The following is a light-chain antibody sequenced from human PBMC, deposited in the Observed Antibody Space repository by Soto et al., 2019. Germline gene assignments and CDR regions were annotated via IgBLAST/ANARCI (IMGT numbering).Light chain of an antibody. CDR1: QSVSSN. V-gene: IGKV3-15*01. CDR2: GAS. J-gene: IGKJ1*01. CDR3: QQYNNWPPT. Sequence: EIVMTQSPATLSVSPGERATLSCRASQSVSSNLAWYQQKPGQAPRLLIYGASTRATGIPARFSGSGSGTEFTLTISSLQSEDFAVYYCQQYNNWPPTLGQGTKGNIK.